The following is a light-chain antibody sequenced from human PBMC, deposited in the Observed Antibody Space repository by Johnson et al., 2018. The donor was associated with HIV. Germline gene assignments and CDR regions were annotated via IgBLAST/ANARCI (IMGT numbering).Light chain of an antibody. CDR2: ENN. Sequence: QSVLTQPPSVSAAPGQKVTISCSGSTSNIEDNSVSWYQLFPGTAPKLLLYENNSRPSGLPDRFSGSTSGPSATLGITGIQSADEDDYYCGTWARSRSAHYVFGTGTKVTVL. CDR1: TSNIEDNS. V-gene: IGLV1-51*02. J-gene: IGLJ1*01. CDR3: GTWARSRSAHYV.